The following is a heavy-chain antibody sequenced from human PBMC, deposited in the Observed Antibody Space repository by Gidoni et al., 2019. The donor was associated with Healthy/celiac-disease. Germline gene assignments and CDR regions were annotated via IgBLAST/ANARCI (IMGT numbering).Heavy chain of an antibody. D-gene: IGHD6-19*01. J-gene: IGHJ4*02. CDR1: GYSFTNYW. Sequence: EVQLVQSGAEVKKPGESLKISCKASGYSFTNYWIGWVRQVPGKGLEWMGIIYPDDSDTRYSPSFQGQVTISADKSINTAFLKCSSLKASDTAMYYCARFYAVEGGYYFDYWGQGTLVTVSS. V-gene: IGHV5-51*01. CDR3: ARFYAVEGGYYFDY. CDR2: IYPDDSDT.